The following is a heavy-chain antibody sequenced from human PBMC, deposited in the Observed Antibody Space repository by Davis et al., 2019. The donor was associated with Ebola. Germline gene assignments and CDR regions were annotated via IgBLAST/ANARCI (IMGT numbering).Heavy chain of an antibody. Sequence: GESLKISCAASGFTFSSYDMHWVRQATGKGLEWVSAIGTAGDTYYPGSVKGRFTISRENAKNSLYLQMNSLRAGDTAVYYCARGGWGAALLDVWGQGTTVTVSS. J-gene: IGHJ6*02. CDR2: IGTAGDT. D-gene: IGHD6-6*01. CDR3: ARGGWGAALLDV. CDR1: GFTFSSYD. V-gene: IGHV3-13*01.